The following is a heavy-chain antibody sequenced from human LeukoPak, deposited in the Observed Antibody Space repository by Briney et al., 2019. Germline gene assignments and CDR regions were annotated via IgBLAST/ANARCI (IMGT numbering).Heavy chain of an antibody. CDR1: GFTFSSYA. CDR3: ARDPEYYYDSSGPQLYGMDV. V-gene: IGHV3-33*08. Sequence: GGSLRLSCAASGFTFSSYAMSWVRQAPGKGLEWVAVIWYDGSNKYYADSVKGRFTISRDNSKNTLYLQMNSLRAEDTAVYYCARDPEYYYDSSGPQLYGMDVWGQGTTVTVSS. D-gene: IGHD3-22*01. CDR2: IWYDGSNK. J-gene: IGHJ6*02.